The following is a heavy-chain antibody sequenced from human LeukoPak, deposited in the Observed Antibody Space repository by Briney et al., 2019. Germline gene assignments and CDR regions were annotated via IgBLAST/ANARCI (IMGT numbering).Heavy chain of an antibody. Sequence: SETLSLTCTVSSASISSYYWSWIRQPPGKGLEWIGYIYYSGSTNYNPSLQSRVTISVDTSKNQFHLKLSSVTAADTAVYYCARHGHTTVVTRFDYWGQGTLVTVSS. CDR2: IYYSGST. J-gene: IGHJ4*02. D-gene: IGHD4-23*01. CDR3: ARHGHTTVVTRFDY. CDR1: SASISSYY. V-gene: IGHV4-59*08.